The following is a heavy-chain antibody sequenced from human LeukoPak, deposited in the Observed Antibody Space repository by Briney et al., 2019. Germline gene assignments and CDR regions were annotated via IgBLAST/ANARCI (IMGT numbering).Heavy chain of an antibody. CDR3: ARDFRRITMIVVAKRGGYFDL. V-gene: IGHV3-30*04. J-gene: IGHJ2*01. CDR2: ISYDGSNR. Sequence: GGSLRLSCAASGFTLSRYSMHWVRQAPGKGLERVTFISYDGSNRYYADSVKGRFTISRDNSKNTVYQQMNSLRAEDTAVYYCARDFRRITMIVVAKRGGYFDLWGRGTLVTVSS. CDR1: GFTLSRYS. D-gene: IGHD3-22*01.